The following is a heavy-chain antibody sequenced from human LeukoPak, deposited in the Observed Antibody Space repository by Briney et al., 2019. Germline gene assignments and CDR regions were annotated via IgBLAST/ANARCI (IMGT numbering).Heavy chain of an antibody. CDR2: IKEDGSRN. CDR3: ARQLSGWYDADPY. CDR1: GXTFSRYW. D-gene: IGHD6-19*01. Sequence: GGSLRLSWAASGXTFSRYWMSWVRQAPGKGLEWVANIKEDGSRNHYVDSVKGRFTISRDNAKNSLYLQMSSLRAEDTAVYYCARQLSGWYDADPYWGQGTLVTVSS. J-gene: IGHJ4*02. V-gene: IGHV3-7*05.